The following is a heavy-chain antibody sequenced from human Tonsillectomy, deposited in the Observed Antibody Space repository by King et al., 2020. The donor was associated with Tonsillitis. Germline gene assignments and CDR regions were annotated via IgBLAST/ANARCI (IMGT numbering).Heavy chain of an antibody. CDR3: ARWGRSYSDSSCYYGHAFDI. D-gene: IGHD3-22*01. CDR1: GFTVSGFY. V-gene: IGHV3-66*01. Sequence: VQLVESGGGLVQPGGSLRLSCAASGFTVSGFYMNWVRQAPGKGLEWVSVIYAGGSTYYADSVKGRFTISRDNSKNTLYLQIKRLRAEDTALSYCARWGRSYSDSSCYYGHAFDIWGQGTMVTVSS. J-gene: IGHJ3*02. CDR2: IYAGGST.